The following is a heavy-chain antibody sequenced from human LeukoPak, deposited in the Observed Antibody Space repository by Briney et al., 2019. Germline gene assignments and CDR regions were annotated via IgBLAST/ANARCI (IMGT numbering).Heavy chain of an antibody. V-gene: IGHV3-7*05. J-gene: IGHJ1*01. D-gene: IGHD3-22*01. CDR2: IKQDGSVQ. CDR1: GFTFSNYW. CDR3: ATYHDGNSGCQD. Sequence: GGSLRLSCVASGFTFSNYWMTWVRQAPGKGLEWVANIKQDGSVQNYVESVKGRFTVSRDNAKNSLYLQMNSLRAEDTAVYYCATYHDGNSGCQDWGQGTLVTVSS.